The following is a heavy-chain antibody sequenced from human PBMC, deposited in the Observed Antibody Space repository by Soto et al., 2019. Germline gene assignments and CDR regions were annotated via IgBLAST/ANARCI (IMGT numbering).Heavy chain of an antibody. D-gene: IGHD2-15*01. Sequence: ASVKVSCKASGYTFTSYGISWVRQAPGQGLEWMGWISAYNGNTNYAQKLQGRVTMTTDTSTSTAYMELRSLRSDDTAVYYCASLGYYSGGSCPNDYWGQGTLVTVSS. V-gene: IGHV1-18*01. J-gene: IGHJ4*02. CDR1: GYTFTSYG. CDR2: ISAYNGNT. CDR3: ASLGYYSGGSCPNDY.